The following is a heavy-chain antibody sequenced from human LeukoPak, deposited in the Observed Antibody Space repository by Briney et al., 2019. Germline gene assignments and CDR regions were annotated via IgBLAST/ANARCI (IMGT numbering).Heavy chain of an antibody. D-gene: IGHD1-26*01. CDR2: FDPEDGET. J-gene: IGHJ4*02. CDR3: ATGMKGRVGATGDDY. V-gene: IGHV1-24*01. CDR1: GYTLTKLS. Sequence: GASVKVSCMVSGYTLTKLSMHWVRQAPGKGLEWMGGFDPEDGETIYAQKFQGRVTMTEDTSTDTAYMELSSLGSEDTAGYYCATGMKGRVGATGDDYWGQGTLVTVSS.